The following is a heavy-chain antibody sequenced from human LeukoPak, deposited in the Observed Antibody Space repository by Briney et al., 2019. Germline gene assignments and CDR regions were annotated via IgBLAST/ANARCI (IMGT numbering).Heavy chain of an antibody. D-gene: IGHD4/OR15-4a*01. CDR3: ARLNYGDYGPSWDY. V-gene: IGHV3-7*02. Sequence: GGSLRLSCAASGFTFSRYWMTWVRQAPGKGLEWVANIKPDGSESYYVDSVKGRFTISRDDAHNSLYLQMNSLRAEDTAVHYCARLNYGDYGPSWDYWGQGSLVTVSS. CDR1: GFTFSRYW. J-gene: IGHJ4*02. CDR2: IKPDGSES.